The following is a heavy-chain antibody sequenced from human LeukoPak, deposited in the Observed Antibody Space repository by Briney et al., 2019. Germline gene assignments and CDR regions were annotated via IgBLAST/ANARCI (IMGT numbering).Heavy chain of an antibody. CDR2: INPNSGGT. V-gene: IGHV1-2*02. CDR3: ARDPRGFWSGYSDPHFDY. Sequence: ASVKVSCKASGYTFTGYYMHWVRQAPGQGLEWMGWINPNSGGTNYAQKFQGRVTMTRDTSISTAYTELSRLRSDDTAVYYCARDPRGFWSGYSDPHFDYWGQGTLVTVSS. J-gene: IGHJ4*02. D-gene: IGHD3-3*01. CDR1: GYTFTGYY.